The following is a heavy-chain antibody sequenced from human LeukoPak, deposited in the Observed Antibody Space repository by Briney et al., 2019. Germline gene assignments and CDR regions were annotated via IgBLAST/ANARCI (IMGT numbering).Heavy chain of an antibody. D-gene: IGHD3-22*01. V-gene: IGHV3-21*01. Sequence: GGSLRLSCAASGFTFSSYIMNWVRQAPGKGLEWVSSISSSNSYIYYSDSVKGRFTISRDNSKNTLYLQMNSLRAEDTAVYYCAKEQYYYDSSGYLGGWGQGTLVTVSS. CDR1: GFTFSSYI. J-gene: IGHJ4*02. CDR2: ISSSNSYI. CDR3: AKEQYYYDSSGYLGG.